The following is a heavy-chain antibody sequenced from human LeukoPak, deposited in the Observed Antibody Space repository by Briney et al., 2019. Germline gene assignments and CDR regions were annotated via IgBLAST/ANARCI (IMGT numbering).Heavy chain of an antibody. CDR1: GGSISSNTYF. CDR2: IYYSGST. Sequence: SETLSLTCTVSGGSISSNTYFWAWIRQPPGKGLEWIGTIYYSGSTYYNPSLNSRVTISVDTSKNQFTLKVTSVTAADTAVYYCARLAYCSGGSCHHDYWGQGTLVTVSS. J-gene: IGHJ4*02. V-gene: IGHV4-39*01. D-gene: IGHD2-15*01. CDR3: ARLAYCSGGSCHHDY.